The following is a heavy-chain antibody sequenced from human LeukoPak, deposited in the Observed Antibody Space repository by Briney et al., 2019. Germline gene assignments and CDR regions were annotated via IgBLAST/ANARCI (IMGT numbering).Heavy chain of an antibody. J-gene: IGHJ3*02. CDR1: GGTFSSYA. CDR3: ARDRLLGCSSTSCYPGIMVEEFDAFDI. D-gene: IGHD2-2*01. CDR2: IIPIFGTA. Sequence: SVKVSCKASGGTFSSYAISWVRQAPGQGLEWMGGIIPIFGTANYAQKFQGRVTITADKSTSTAYMELSSLRSEDTAVYYCARDRLLGCSSTSCYPGIMVEEFDAFDIWGQGTMVTASS. V-gene: IGHV1-69*06.